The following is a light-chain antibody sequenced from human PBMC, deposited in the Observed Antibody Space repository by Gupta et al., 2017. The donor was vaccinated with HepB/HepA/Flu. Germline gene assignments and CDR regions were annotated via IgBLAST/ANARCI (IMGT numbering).Light chain of an antibody. CDR1: KLGEKY. J-gene: IGLJ2*01. CDR2: QDS. Sequence: SYELIQPPSGSVSPGQTASITCSGDKLGEKYACWYQQKPGQSPVLVMYQDSKRPSGIPERFSGSNSGNTATLTISGTQAMDEADYYCQTWDSSVVFGGGTKLTVL. CDR3: QTWDSSVV. V-gene: IGLV3-1*01.